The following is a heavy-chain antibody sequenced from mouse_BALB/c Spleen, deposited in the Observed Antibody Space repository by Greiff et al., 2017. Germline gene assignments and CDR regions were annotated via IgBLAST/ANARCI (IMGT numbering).Heavy chain of an antibody. Sequence: VQLQQSGPELVKPGASVKISCKASGYSFTGYFMNWVMQSHGKSLEWIGRINPYNGDTFYNQKFKGKATLTVDKSSSTALMELRSLASEDSAVYYCARVAPYAMDYWGQGTSVTVSS. D-gene: IGHD1-1*01. CDR1: GYSFTGYF. J-gene: IGHJ4*01. V-gene: IGHV1-20*02. CDR2: INPYNGDT. CDR3: ARVAPYAMDY.